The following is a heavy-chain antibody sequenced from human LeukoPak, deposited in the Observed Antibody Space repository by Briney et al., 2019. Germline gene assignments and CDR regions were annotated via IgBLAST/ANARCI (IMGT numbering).Heavy chain of an antibody. D-gene: IGHD1-1*01. CDR2: INHSGST. J-gene: IGHJ3*02. Sequence: SDTLSLTCAVYGGCFSGYYWSWIRQPPGKGLEWIGEINHSGSTNYNPSLKSRVTISVDTSKNQFSLKLSSVTAADTAVYYCARVRDGDWNDSGAFDIWGQGTMVTVSS. V-gene: IGHV4-34*01. CDR1: GGCFSGYY. CDR3: ARVRDGDWNDSGAFDI.